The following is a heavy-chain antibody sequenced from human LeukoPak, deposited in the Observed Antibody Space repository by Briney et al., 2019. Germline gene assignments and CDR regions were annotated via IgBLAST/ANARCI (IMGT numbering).Heavy chain of an antibody. J-gene: IGHJ6*02. D-gene: IGHD5-18*01. V-gene: IGHV1-18*01. CDR3: ARGDTWIQSYRSHAMAV. CDR2: ISAYNGNT. CDR1: GYTFTSYG. Sequence: ASVKVSCKASGYTFTSYGISWVRQAAGQGLEGMGWISAYNGNTNYAQTLQGRVTMTTDTATSTAYMELRSLRAADTAVHYCARGDTWIQSYRSHAMAVWGQGTTVAAPS.